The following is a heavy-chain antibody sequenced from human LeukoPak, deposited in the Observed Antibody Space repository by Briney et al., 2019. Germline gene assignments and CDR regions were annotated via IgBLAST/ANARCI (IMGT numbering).Heavy chain of an antibody. J-gene: IGHJ4*02. D-gene: IGHD6-19*01. Sequence: PSETLSPTCTVSGASITAYYWTWIRQPAGKGLEWIGRIHATGNTDYNPSLRSRVTMSRDTSKNQFSLRLSSVTAADTAVYHCARGSWLDYWGQGTLITVSS. V-gene: IGHV4-4*07. CDR1: GASITAYY. CDR3: ARGSWLDY. CDR2: IHATGNT.